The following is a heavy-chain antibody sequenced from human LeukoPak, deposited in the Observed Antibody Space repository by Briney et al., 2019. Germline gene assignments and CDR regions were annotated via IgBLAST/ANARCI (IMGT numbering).Heavy chain of an antibody. CDR1: GFNFGGYS. D-gene: IGHD2-21*01. CDR2: VLSGGGST. J-gene: IGHJ4*02. V-gene: IGHV3-23*01. CDR3: AKDAIYGDGYWEFDY. Sequence: GGSLRLSCEGSGFNFGGYSMSWVRQAPGKGLEWVSGVLSGGGSTYYADAVKGRFTISRDNSRSTLYLQMNSLRAEDTAVYYCAKDAIYGDGYWEFDYWGQGTLVTVSS.